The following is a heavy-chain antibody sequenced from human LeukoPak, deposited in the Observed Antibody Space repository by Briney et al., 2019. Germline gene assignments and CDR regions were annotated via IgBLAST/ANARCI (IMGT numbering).Heavy chain of an antibody. CDR3: AKTMGAIDHDY. Sequence: PGGSLRLSCGASGFIYRDFGMSWVRQSPGKGLEWVSTISGSSSSTYYADSVKGRFVISRDNSKNTLYLQMNSLRAEDTAVYYCAKTMGAIDHDYWGQGTLVIVSS. CDR2: ISGSSSST. V-gene: IGHV3-23*01. J-gene: IGHJ4*02. CDR1: GFIYRDFG. D-gene: IGHD1-26*01.